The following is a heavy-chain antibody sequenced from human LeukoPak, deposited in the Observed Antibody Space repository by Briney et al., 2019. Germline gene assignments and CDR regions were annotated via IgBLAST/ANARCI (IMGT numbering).Heavy chain of an antibody. D-gene: IGHD2-15*01. Sequence: SETLSLTCAVSGYSISSGYYWGWIRQPPGKGLEWIGSIYHSGSTYYNPSLKSRVTISVDTSKNQFSLKLSSVTAADTAVYYCARLGCSGGSCEYYYMDVWGKGTTVTVSS. V-gene: IGHV4-38-2*01. CDR2: IYHSGST. CDR1: GYSISSGYY. J-gene: IGHJ6*03. CDR3: ARLGCSGGSCEYYYMDV.